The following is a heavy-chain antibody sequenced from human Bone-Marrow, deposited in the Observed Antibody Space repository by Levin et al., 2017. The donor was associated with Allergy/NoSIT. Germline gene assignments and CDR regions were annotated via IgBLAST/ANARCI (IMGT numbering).Heavy chain of an antibody. CDR2: IKKDGSTS. CDR3: ARHGSWNFDF. V-gene: IGHV3-7*01. CDR1: GFTFSNSW. Sequence: PGGSLRLSCAASGFTFSNSWMGWVRQAPGKGLEWVANIKKDGSTSYYLNSVKGRFTVSRDNAGNSLYLQMNSLRAEDTAVYYCARHGSWNFDFWGQGTLVTVSS. D-gene: IGHD6-13*01. J-gene: IGHJ4*02.